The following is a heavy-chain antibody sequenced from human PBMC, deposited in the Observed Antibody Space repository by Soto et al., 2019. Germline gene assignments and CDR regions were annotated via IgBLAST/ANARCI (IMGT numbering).Heavy chain of an antibody. J-gene: IGHJ4*02. CDR2: INAGNGNT. Sequence: ASVKVSCKASGYTFTIYAMHWVLQAPGQRLEWMGWINAGNGNTKYSQKFQGRVTITRDTSASTAYMELSSLRSEDTAVYYCARDIQDSVVVPAAIGGYFAICGQGTLVTISS. D-gene: IGHD2-2*02. V-gene: IGHV1-3*01. CDR3: ARDIQDSVVVPAAIGGYFAI. CDR1: GYTFTIYA.